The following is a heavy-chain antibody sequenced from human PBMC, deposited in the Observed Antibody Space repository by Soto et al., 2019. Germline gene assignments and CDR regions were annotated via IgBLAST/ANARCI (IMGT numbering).Heavy chain of an antibody. Sequence: SATLSLTCAVSGGSISSSNWWSWVRQPPGKGLDWIGEIYHSGSTNYNPSLKSRVTISVDKSKNQFSLKLSSVTAADTAVYYCARAPETPSIFGVALPYFFDYWGQGTLVTVSS. CDR2: IYHSGST. CDR3: ARAPETPSIFGVALPYFFDY. D-gene: IGHD3-3*01. CDR1: GGSISSSNW. J-gene: IGHJ4*02. V-gene: IGHV4-4*02.